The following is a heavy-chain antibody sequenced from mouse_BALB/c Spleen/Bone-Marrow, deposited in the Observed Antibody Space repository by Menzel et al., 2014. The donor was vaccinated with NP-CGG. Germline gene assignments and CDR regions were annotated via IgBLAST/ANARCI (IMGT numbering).Heavy chain of an antibody. D-gene: IGHD1-1*01. Sequence: EVQLQESGTVLARPGASVKMSCKASGYTFTSYWMHWVKQRPGQGLEWIGAIYPGYSDTSYNQKFKGKAKLTAVTSTSTAYMELSSLTNEDSAVYYCTRYPYYYGSRNYYAMDYWGQGTSVTVSS. J-gene: IGHJ4*01. CDR3: TRYPYYYGSRNYYAMDY. CDR1: GYTFTSYW. CDR2: IYPGYSDT. V-gene: IGHV1-5*01.